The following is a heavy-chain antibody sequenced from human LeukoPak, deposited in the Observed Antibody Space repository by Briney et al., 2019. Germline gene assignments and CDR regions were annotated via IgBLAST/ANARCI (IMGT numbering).Heavy chain of an antibody. D-gene: IGHD3-22*01. CDR1: GYTFTSYG. J-gene: IGHJ4*02. V-gene: IGHV1-18*01. CDR2: ISAYNGNT. Sequence: ASVKVSCKASGYTFTSYGISWVRQAPGQGLEWMGRISAYNGNTNYAQKFQGRVTMTTDTSTSTACMELRSLRSDGTAFYYCARVGPYDSRGYKGDYWGQGTLVTVSS. CDR3: ARVGPYDSRGYKGDY.